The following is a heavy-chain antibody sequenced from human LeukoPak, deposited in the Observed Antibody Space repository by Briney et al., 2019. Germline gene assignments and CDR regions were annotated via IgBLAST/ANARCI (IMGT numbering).Heavy chain of an antibody. V-gene: IGHV3-33*01. Sequence: GTSLRLSCAASGFTFRNYGMHWVRQAPGKGLEWVALIWYDGSNKDYADSVRGRFTISRDNPKNTLYLQMNSLRAEDTAVYYCATVRTTWYVENWGQGTLVTVSS. D-gene: IGHD1-26*01. CDR3: ATVRTTWYVEN. J-gene: IGHJ4*02. CDR1: GFTFRNYG. CDR2: IWYDGSNK.